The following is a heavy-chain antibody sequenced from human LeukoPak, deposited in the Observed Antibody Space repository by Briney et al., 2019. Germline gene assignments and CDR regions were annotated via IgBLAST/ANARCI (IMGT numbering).Heavy chain of an antibody. D-gene: IGHD3-16*01. CDR3: ARDGVLGGLFVWDY. CDR2: IYYSGST. CDR1: GFTFSSYE. V-gene: IGHV4-59*01. J-gene: IGHJ4*02. Sequence: PGGSLRLSCAASGFTFSSYEMNWIRQPPGKGLEWIGYIYYSGSTNYNPSLKSRVTISVDTSKNQFSLKLSSVTAADTAVYYCARDGVLGGLFVWDYWGQGTLVTVSS.